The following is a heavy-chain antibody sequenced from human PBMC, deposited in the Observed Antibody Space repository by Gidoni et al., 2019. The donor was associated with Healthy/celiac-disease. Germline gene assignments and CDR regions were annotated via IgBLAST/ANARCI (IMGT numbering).Heavy chain of an antibody. CDR1: GFTFGAYA. CDR3: SLDIVVVPAAMPRRGGPFDY. Sequence: EVQLVESGGGLVQPGRSLRLSCPASGFTFGAYAMSWFRQAPGKGLAWVCFIRRKAYGGTTEYAASVKGRFTISRDDSKSIAYLQMNSLKTEDTAVYYCSLDIVVVPAAMPRRGGPFDYWGQGTLVTVSS. V-gene: IGHV3-49*03. J-gene: IGHJ4*02. D-gene: IGHD2-2*01. CDR2: IRRKAYGGTT.